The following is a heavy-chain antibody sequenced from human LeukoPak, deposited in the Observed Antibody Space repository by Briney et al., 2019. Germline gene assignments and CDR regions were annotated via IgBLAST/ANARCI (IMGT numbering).Heavy chain of an antibody. V-gene: IGHV4-38-2*02. Sequence: SETLSLTCTVSGYSISSGYYWGWIRQPPGKGLEWIGSIYHSGSTYYNPSLKSRVTMSVDTSKNQFSLRMTSVTAADTAVYYCAKTVESYYYYMDVWGKGATVTVSS. D-gene: IGHD3-3*01. J-gene: IGHJ6*03. CDR2: IYHSGST. CDR1: GYSISSGYY. CDR3: AKTVESYYYYMDV.